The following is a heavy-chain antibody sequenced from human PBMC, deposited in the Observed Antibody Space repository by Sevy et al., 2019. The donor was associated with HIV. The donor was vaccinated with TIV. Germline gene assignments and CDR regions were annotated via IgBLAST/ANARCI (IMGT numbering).Heavy chain of an antibody. CDR2: ISSDSSRI. V-gene: IGHV3-48*01. J-gene: IGHJ6*02. Sequence: GGSLRLSCAASGFTFSNYDMNWVRQAPGKGVEWVSYISSDSSRIYYADSVKGRLTISRDNAKNSLYVQMNRLRAEDTARYYCAREGGYTDQGMDVWGQGTTVTVSS. D-gene: IGHD5-12*01. CDR3: AREGGYTDQGMDV. CDR1: GFTFSNYD.